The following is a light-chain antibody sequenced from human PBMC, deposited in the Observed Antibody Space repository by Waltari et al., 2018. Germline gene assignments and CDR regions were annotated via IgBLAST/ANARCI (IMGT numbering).Light chain of an antibody. CDR3: LQHSDWPRFT. V-gene: IGKV3-11*01. J-gene: IGKJ3*01. Sequence: DIVLSQSPATLSLSPGARAILSCRASQSVSRYLAWYQQKPGQAPRLLIYDASNRATGIPVRFSGSGSGTDFTLTISSLGPEDFAVYYCLQHSDWPRFTFGPGTKVDIK. CDR1: QSVSRY. CDR2: DAS.